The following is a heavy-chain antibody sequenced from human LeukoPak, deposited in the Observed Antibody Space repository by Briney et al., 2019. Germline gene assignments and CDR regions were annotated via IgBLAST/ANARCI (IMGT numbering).Heavy chain of an antibody. CDR3: ARHREAGIAISSFPYYYYSFYMDV. V-gene: IGHV4-59*08. J-gene: IGHJ6*03. CDR2: IHFSGST. D-gene: IGHD3-9*01. CDR1: GDSISTYS. Sequence: SETLSLMCTVSGDSISTYSWSWIRQPPGKGLEWIGYIHFSGSTSYNPSLKGRVTISLDTSKNQFSLRLTSVAAADTAVYFCARHREAGIAISSFPYYYYSFYMDVWGTGTTVTVSS.